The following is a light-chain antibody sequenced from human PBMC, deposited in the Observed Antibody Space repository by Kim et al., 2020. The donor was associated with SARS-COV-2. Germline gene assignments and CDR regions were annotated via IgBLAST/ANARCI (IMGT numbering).Light chain of an antibody. CDR1: SLGSYP. Sequence: SSELTQDPTVSVALGQTVTITCRGISLGSYPASWYQLKPGQAPLLLIYNIDQRPSGIPDRFSGSSSGDTSSLTITGAQADDEGDYYCDSRDTSGDHVVFGGGTQLTVL. J-gene: IGLJ2*01. CDR3: DSRDTSGDHVV. CDR2: NID. V-gene: IGLV3-19*01.